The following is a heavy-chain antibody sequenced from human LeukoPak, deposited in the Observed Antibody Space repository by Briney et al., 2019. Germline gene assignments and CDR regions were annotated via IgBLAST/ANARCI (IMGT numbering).Heavy chain of an antibody. V-gene: IGHV3-74*01. CDR1: GLTFSSHW. Sequence: GGSLRLSCAASGLTFSSHWMHWVRQAPGKGLVWVSRITNDGSSTTYADSVKGRFTISRDNAKNMLYLQVNSLRAEDTAVYYCARDPQRAGDLAYYYYGMDVWGQGTTVTVSS. CDR2: ITNDGSST. D-gene: IGHD2-21*02. J-gene: IGHJ6*02. CDR3: ARDPQRAGDLAYYYYGMDV.